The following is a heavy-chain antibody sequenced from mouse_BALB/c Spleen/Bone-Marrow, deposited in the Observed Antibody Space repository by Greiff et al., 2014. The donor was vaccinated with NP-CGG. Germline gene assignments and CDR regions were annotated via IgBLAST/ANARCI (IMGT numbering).Heavy chain of an antibody. Sequence: VQLQPSWAELLRSGASVQLSFTASGFNIKDYYMHWGEQRPEQGLEWIGWIDPENGDTEYAPKFQGKATMTADTSSNTAYLQLSSLTSEDTAVYYCNGNYYAMDYWGQGTSVTVSS. J-gene: IGHJ4*01. V-gene: IGHV14-4*02. CDR3: NGNYYAMDY. CDR2: IDPENGDT. D-gene: IGHD2-1*01. CDR1: GFNIKDYY.